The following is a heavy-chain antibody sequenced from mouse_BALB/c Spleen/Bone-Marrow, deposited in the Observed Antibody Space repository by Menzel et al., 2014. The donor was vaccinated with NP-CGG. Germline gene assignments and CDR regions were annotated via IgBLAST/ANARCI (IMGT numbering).Heavy chain of an antibody. J-gene: IGHJ4*01. CDR3: ARPTPRYFAMDY. D-gene: IGHD6-1*01. CDR1: GFSLTSYG. Sequence: VMLVESGPGLVAPSQSLSITCTVSGFSLTSYGVHWVRQPPGKGLEWLGVIWAGGSTNYNSALMSRLSISKDNSKNQVFLKMNSLQTDDTAMYYCARPTPRYFAMDYWGQGTSVTVSS. CDR2: IWAGGST. V-gene: IGHV2-9*02.